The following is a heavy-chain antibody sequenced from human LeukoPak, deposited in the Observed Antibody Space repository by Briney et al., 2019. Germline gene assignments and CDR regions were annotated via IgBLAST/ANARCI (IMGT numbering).Heavy chain of an antibody. D-gene: IGHD3-22*01. Sequence: ASVKVSCKASGYTFTGYYMHWVRQAPGQGLEWMGWINPNSGGTNYAQKFQGWVTMTRDTSISTAYMELSRLRSDDTAVYYCARARGAWYYYDSRDAFDIWGQGTMVTVSS. J-gene: IGHJ3*02. V-gene: IGHV1-2*04. CDR3: ARARGAWYYYDSRDAFDI. CDR2: INPNSGGT. CDR1: GYTFTGYY.